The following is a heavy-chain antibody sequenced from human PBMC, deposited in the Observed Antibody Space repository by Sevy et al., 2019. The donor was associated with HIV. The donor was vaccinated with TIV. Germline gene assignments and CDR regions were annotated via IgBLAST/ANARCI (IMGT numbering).Heavy chain of an antibody. Sequence: ASVKVSCKASGGTFSSYAISWVRQAPGQGLEWMGGIIPIFGAANYAQNFQGRVTITADESTSTVYMELSSLRSEDTAVDYCAKALYGSGSYYNLGYWGQGTLVTVSS. V-gene: IGHV1-69*13. CDR3: AKALYGSGSYYNLGY. J-gene: IGHJ4*02. CDR1: GGTFSSYA. CDR2: IIPIFGAA. D-gene: IGHD3-10*01.